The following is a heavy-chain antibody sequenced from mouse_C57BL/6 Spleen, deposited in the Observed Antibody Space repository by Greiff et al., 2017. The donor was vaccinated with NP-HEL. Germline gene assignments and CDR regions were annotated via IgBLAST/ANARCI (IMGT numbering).Heavy chain of an antibody. V-gene: IGHV1-64*01. J-gene: IGHJ1*03. CDR3: ARSPYGSSYWYFDV. CDR2: IHPNSGST. D-gene: IGHD1-1*01. Sequence: QVQLKQPGAELVKPGASVKLSCKASGYTFTSYWMHWVKQRPGQGLEWIGMIHPNSGSTNYNEKFKSKATLTVDKSSSTAYMQLSSLTSEDSAVYYCARSPYGSSYWYFDVWGTGTTVTVSS. CDR1: GYTFTSYW.